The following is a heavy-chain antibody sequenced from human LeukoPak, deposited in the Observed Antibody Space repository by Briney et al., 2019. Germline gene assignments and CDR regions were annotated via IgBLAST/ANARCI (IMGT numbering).Heavy chain of an antibody. CDR3: ARGEWSSSPFDY. V-gene: IGHV3-21*01. CDR1: GFTFSSYE. CDR2: ISTSSIYI. D-gene: IGHD6-6*01. J-gene: IGHJ4*02. Sequence: GGSLRLSCAASGFTFSSYEMNWVRQAPGKGLEWISFISTSSIYIYYADSVKGRFTISRDNARNSLYLQMNSLRAEDTAVYYCARGEWSSSPFDYWGRGTLVTVSS.